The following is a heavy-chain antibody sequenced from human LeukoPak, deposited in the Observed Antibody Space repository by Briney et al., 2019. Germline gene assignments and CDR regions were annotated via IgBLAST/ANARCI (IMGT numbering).Heavy chain of an antibody. CDR1: GGSISNGDYY. D-gene: IGHD3-3*01. J-gene: IGHJ4*02. V-gene: IGHV4-30-4*08. Sequence: SQTLSLTCTVSGGSISNGDYYWSWIRQPPGKGLEWIGYIYYSGSTYYNPSLKSRVTISVDTSKNQFSLKLSSVTAADTAVYYCARADFWSGYSAYWGQGTLVTVSS. CDR2: IYYSGST. CDR3: ARADFWSGYSAY.